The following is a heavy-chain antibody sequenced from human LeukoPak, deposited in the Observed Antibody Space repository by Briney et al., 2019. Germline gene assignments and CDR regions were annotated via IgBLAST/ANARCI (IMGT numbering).Heavy chain of an antibody. CDR2: IYSGGST. V-gene: IGHV3-66*01. CDR1: GFTVSSNY. D-gene: IGHD3-3*01. Sequence: GGSLRLSCAASGFTVSSNYMSWVRQAPGKGLEWVSVIYSGGSTYYADSVKGRFTISRDNSKNTLYLQMNSLKTEDTAVYYCTTDLVITIFGVVIDYWGQGTLVTVSS. CDR3: TTDLVITIFGVVIDY. J-gene: IGHJ4*02.